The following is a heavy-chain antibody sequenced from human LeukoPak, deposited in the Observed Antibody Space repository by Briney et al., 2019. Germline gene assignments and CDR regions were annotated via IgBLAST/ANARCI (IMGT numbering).Heavy chain of an antibody. V-gene: IGHV3-23*01. J-gene: IGHJ4*02. D-gene: IGHD4-17*01. CDR2: VSGSGGST. CDR3: AKVLRGLAYYGDYRD. Sequence: PGGSLRLSCAASGFTFSSYAMSWVRRAPGKGLEWVSSVSGSGGSTYYGDSVKGRFTISRDNSRNTLYVQMKSLRAEDTAVYYCAKVLRGLAYYGDYRDWGQGTLVTVSS. CDR1: GFTFSSYA.